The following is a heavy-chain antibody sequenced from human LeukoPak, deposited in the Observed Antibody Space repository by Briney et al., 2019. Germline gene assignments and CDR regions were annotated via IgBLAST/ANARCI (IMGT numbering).Heavy chain of an antibody. CDR3: ARRGSGYTEPIDH. CDR1: GFTLSSYS. D-gene: IGHD5-12*01. J-gene: IGHJ4*02. Sequence: GGSLRLSCATSGFTLSSYSMDWVRQAPGKGLEWVSSISSSSSYIYYADSVKGRFTISRDNAKNSLDLQMNSLRVEDTAVYHCARRGSGYTEPIDHWGQGTLVTVSS. V-gene: IGHV3-21*01. CDR2: ISSSSSYI.